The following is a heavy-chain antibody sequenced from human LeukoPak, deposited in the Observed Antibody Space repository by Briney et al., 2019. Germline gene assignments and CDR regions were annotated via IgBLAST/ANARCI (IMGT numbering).Heavy chain of an antibody. CDR1: GGSISSGDYY. V-gene: IGHV4-61*08. CDR3: ARAFNWNPRGNDC. D-gene: IGHD1-20*01. Sequence: PSETLSLTCTVSGGSISSGDYYWSWIRQPPGKGLEWIGEINHSGSTNYNPSLKSRVTISVDTSKNQFSLKLSSVTAADTAVYYCARAFNWNPRGNDCWGQGTLVTVSS. J-gene: IGHJ4*02. CDR2: INHSGST.